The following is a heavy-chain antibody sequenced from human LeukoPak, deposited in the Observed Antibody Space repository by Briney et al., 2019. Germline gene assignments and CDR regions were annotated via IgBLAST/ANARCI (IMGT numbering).Heavy chain of an antibody. CDR2: ISYDGSNK. J-gene: IGHJ5*02. D-gene: IGHD2-15*01. Sequence: PGGSLRLSCAASGFTFSSYGMHWVRQAPGKGLEWVAVISYDGSNKYYADSVKGRFTISRDNSKNTLYLQMNSLRAEDTAVYYCAKDPPYCSGGSCWGTQWFDPWGQGTLVTVSS. CDR1: GFTFSSYG. CDR3: AKDPPYCSGGSCWGTQWFDP. V-gene: IGHV3-30*18.